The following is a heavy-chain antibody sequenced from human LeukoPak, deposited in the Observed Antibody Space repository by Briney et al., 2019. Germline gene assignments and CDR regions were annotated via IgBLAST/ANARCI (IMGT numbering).Heavy chain of an antibody. CDR1: GGTFSSFS. CDR3: ARAYDYGGNNDAFDI. J-gene: IGHJ3*02. Sequence: SVKVSCKASGGTFSSFSINWVRQAPGQGLEWMGRIIPIFGITNYAQKFQGRVTITADKSTTTAYMDLTSLRSGDTAVYYCARAYDYGGNNDAFDIWGQGTMVTVSS. CDR2: IIPIFGIT. V-gene: IGHV1-69*02. D-gene: IGHD4-23*01.